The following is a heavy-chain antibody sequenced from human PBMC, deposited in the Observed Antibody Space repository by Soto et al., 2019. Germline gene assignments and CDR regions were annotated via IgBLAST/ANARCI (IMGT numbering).Heavy chain of an antibody. Sequence: GASVKVSCKASGGTFSSYAISWVRQAPGQGLEWMGGIIPIFGTANYAQKFQGRVTITADESTSTAYMELSSLRSDDTAVYYCARVLQRKLAEGIYQYYGMDVWGQGTTVTVSS. CDR2: IIPIFGTA. CDR1: GGTFSSYA. CDR3: ARVLQRKLAEGIYQYYGMDV. D-gene: IGHD2-2*02. J-gene: IGHJ6*02. V-gene: IGHV1-69*13.